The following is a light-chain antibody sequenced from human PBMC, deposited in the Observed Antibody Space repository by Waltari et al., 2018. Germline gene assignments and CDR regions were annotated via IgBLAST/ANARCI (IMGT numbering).Light chain of an antibody. CDR1: QSISHY. CDR3: QHYVNLPAT. V-gene: IGKV3-20*01. J-gene: IGKJ1*01. Sequence: EVVLTQSPGTLSLSPGAGATLSCRASQSISHYLACYQQKPGQAPRPLIYHASSRATGIPDRFSGSGSGTDFSLTISRLEPEDFAVYYCQHYVNLPATFGQGTKVEI. CDR2: HAS.